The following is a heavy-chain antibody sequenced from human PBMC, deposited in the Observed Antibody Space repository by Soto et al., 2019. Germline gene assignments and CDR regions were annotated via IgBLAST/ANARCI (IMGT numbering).Heavy chain of an antibody. V-gene: IGHV3-15*07. CDR2: IKSKPDGGTM. Sequence: ESGGGFVEPGGSLRLSCAASGLTFTYAWMSWVRQAPGKGLEWVGRIKSKPDGGTMDYAAPVKGRFTVSRDDSKNTLYLHMGSLHRQETAMYFCGADLPGDRTNWGFDYWGQGTLVTVSS. D-gene: IGHD7-27*01. J-gene: IGHJ4*02. CDR3: GADLPGDRTNWGFDY. CDR1: GLTFTYAW.